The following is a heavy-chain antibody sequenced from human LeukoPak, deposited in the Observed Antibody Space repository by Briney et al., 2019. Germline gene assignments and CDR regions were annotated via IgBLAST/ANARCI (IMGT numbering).Heavy chain of an antibody. Sequence: GGTLRLSCAASGFTFSDYTMNWVRQAPGKGLEWVSSISSGGTYKYYADSVKGRFTISRDNAQNSLYLQMNSLRAEDSSVYYCARPTTVTTISADAFDIWGQGTMVTVSS. D-gene: IGHD4-17*01. CDR2: ISSGGTYK. CDR1: GFTFSDYT. CDR3: ARPTTVTTISADAFDI. V-gene: IGHV3-21*01. J-gene: IGHJ3*02.